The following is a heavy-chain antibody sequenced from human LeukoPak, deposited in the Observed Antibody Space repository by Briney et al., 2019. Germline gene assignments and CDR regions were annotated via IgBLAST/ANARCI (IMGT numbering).Heavy chain of an antibody. J-gene: IGHJ4*02. D-gene: IGHD5-24*01. Sequence: GGSLRLSCAASGFTFSSYSMNWVRQAPGKGLEWVSSISSSSSYIYYADSVKGRFTISRDNAKNSLYLQMNSLRAEDTAVYYCARDTVRDGYNNFDYWGQGTLVTVSS. CDR3: ARDTVRDGYNNFDY. CDR1: GFTFSSYS. CDR2: ISSSSSYI. V-gene: IGHV3-21*01.